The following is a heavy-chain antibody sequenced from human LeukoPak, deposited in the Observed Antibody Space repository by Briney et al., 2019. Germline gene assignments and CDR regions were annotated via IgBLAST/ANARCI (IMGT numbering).Heavy chain of an antibody. J-gene: IGHJ6*02. CDR2: IKQDGSEK. Sequence: PGGSLRLSCAASGFTFSIHWMSWVRQAPGKGLEWVANIKQDGSEKYYVDSVKGRFTISRDNAKNSLYLQMNSLRAEDTAVYYCARDGLSNYGMDVWGQGTTVTVSS. V-gene: IGHV3-7*03. D-gene: IGHD2/OR15-2a*01. CDR1: GFTFSIHW. CDR3: ARDGLSNYGMDV.